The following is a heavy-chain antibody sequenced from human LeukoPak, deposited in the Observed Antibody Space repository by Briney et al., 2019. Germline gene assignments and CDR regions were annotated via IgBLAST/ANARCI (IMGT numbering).Heavy chain of an antibody. D-gene: IGHD3-3*01. CDR1: GFTFSSYG. CDR2: ISYDGSNK. V-gene: IGHV3-30*03. J-gene: IGHJ4*02. Sequence: GRSLRLSCAASGFTFSSYGMHWVRQAPGKGLEWVAVISYDGSNKYYADSVEGRFTISRDNSKNTLYLQMNSLRAEDTAVYYCARGGSYDFWSEYYFDYWGQGTLVTVSS. CDR3: ARGGSYDFWSEYYFDY.